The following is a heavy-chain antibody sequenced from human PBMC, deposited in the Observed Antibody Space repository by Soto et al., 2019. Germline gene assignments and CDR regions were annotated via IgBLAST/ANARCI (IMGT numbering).Heavy chain of an antibody. J-gene: IGHJ6*02. CDR1: GGSISSYC. D-gene: IGHD2-2*01. CDR3: GGSCSSSICPEDHYIALEV. CDR2: IYYSGST. Sequence: SETLSLTCTVSGGSISSYCWSWIRQPPGKGLEWMGYIYYSGSTNYNPSLKSRVTISLGTYKKQVSLKLSAVSAADTARYFYGGSCSSSICPEDHYIALEVWGQVTKGTAP. V-gene: IGHV4-59*01.